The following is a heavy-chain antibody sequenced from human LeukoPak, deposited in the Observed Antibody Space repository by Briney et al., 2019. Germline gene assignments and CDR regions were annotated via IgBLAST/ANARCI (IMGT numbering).Heavy chain of an antibody. CDR3: ARHRGAGFDY. V-gene: IGHV4-59*08. D-gene: IGHD3-10*01. Sequence: PSETLSLTCTVSGGSMSSYYWSWIRQPPGKGLEWIGYIYSSGSTNYNPSLKSRVTISVDTSRSQFSLRLSSVTAADTAVYHCARHRGAGFDYWGQGTLVTVSS. J-gene: IGHJ4*02. CDR2: IYSSGST. CDR1: GGSMSSYY.